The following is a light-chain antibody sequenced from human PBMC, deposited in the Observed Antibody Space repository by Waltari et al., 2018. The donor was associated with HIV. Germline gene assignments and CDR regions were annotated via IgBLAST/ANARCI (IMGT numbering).Light chain of an antibody. V-gene: IGLV2-14*01. J-gene: IGLJ2*01. CDR1: DSDFGLYNF. CDR3: ASFLGDNTIV. Sequence: SAVTQPASVSGLPGQSITISCSGDDSDFGLYNFVSLYQHFPAEPPKLILYDVDSRASGISHRFSGSKSANTASLTISALRAEDEAHYYCASFLGDNTIVFGGGTKVTVL. CDR2: DVD.